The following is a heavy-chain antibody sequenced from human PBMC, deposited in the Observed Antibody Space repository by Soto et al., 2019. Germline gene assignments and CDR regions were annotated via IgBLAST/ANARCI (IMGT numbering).Heavy chain of an antibody. Sequence: SETLSLTCTVSGGSLSTYYCNWIRQSAGKGLEWIGRIDASGNTDYSPSLKSRVTLSVDTSKTQFSLNLSSVTAADTARYYCARGGHDFWSGPFDYWGQGKVVIVSS. CDR2: IDASGNT. J-gene: IGHJ4*02. D-gene: IGHD3-3*01. CDR3: ARGGHDFWSGPFDY. V-gene: IGHV4-4*07. CDR1: GGSLSTYY.